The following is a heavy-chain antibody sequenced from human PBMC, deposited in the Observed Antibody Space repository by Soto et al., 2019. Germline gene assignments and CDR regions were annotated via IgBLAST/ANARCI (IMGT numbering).Heavy chain of an antibody. CDR2: IFSNDEK. Sequence: SGPTLVNHTETLTLTCTVSGFSLSNARMGVSWIRQPPGKALEWLAHIFSNDEKSYSTSLKSRLTISKDTSKSQVVLTMTNMDPVDTATYYCARIGAAMAIFDYWGQGTLVTVSS. J-gene: IGHJ4*02. V-gene: IGHV2-26*01. CDR3: ARIGAAMAIFDY. D-gene: IGHD5-18*01. CDR1: GFSLSNARMG.